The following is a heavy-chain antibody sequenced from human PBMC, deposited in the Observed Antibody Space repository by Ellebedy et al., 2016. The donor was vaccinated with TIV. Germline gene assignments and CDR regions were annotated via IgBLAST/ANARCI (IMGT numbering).Heavy chain of an antibody. CDR2: ISWDGGTT. CDR3: AKDHRGRYGAYGLFDYFDY. D-gene: IGHD4-17*01. Sequence: PGGSLRLSCAASRFTFDDYTMHWVRKAPGKGLEWVSLISWDGGTTYYADSVKGRFTISRENSKNSLYLQMNSLRTEDTALYYCAKDHRGRYGAYGLFDYFDYWGQGTLVTVSS. V-gene: IGHV3-43*01. J-gene: IGHJ4*02. CDR1: RFTFDDYT.